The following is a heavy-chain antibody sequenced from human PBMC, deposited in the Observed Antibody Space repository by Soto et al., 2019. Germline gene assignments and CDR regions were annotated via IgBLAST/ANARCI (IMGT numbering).Heavy chain of an antibody. D-gene: IGHD5-12*01. Sequence: VKVSCKASGGTFSSYTISWVRQAPGQGLEWMGRIIPILGIANYAQKFQGRVTITADRSTSTAYMELSSLRSEDTAVYYCARRSATGEANDYWGQGTLVTVSS. CDR2: IIPILGIA. J-gene: IGHJ4*02. V-gene: IGHV1-69*02. CDR1: GGTFSSYT. CDR3: ARRSATGEANDY.